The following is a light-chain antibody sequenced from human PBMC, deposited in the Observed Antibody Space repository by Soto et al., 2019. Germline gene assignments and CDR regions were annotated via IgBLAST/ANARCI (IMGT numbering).Light chain of an antibody. CDR2: GAS. CDR1: QSVSNNY. J-gene: IGKJ1*01. V-gene: IGKV3-20*01. Sequence: EIVLTQSPGTLSLSPGERATLSCRASQSVSNNYLAWYQQKPVQAPRLLIYGASNRATAIPDRFSGSWSGTDFTLTISRLEAEDFAVYYCQQYGSSGTFGQGTKVEIK. CDR3: QQYGSSGT.